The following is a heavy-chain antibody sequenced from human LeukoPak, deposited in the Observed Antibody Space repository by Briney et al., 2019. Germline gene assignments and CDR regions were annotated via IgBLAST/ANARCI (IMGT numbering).Heavy chain of an antibody. J-gene: IGHJ4*02. V-gene: IGHV1-69*05. CDR2: IIPIFGTA. Sequence: ASVKVSCKASGGTFSSYAISWVRQAPGQGGEWMGGIIPIFGTANYAQRFQVRVTITTDESTSTAYMELSSLRSEDTAVYYCATLAVAGDYYFDYWGQGTLVTVSS. D-gene: IGHD6-19*01. CDR1: GGTFSSYA. CDR3: ATLAVAGDYYFDY.